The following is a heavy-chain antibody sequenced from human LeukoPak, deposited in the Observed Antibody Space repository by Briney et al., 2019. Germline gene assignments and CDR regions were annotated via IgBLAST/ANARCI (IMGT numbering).Heavy chain of an antibody. D-gene: IGHD3-10*01. J-gene: IGHJ4*02. V-gene: IGHV3-7*01. Sequence: GGSLRLSCAASGFTFSSYWMSWVRQAPGKGLEWVANIKQDGSEKYYVDSVKGRFTISRDNAKNSLYLQMNSLRAEDTAVYYCAREAGSGSYYYYFDYWGQGTLVTVSS. CDR3: AREAGSGSYYYYFDY. CDR1: GFTFSSYW. CDR2: IKQDGSEK.